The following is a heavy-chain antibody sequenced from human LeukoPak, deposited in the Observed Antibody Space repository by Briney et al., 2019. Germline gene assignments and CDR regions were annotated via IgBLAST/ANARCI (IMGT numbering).Heavy chain of an antibody. CDR1: GGTFSSYT. D-gene: IGHD3-22*01. Sequence: SVKVSCMASGGTFSSYTISWVRQAPGQGLEWMGRIIPILGIANYAQKFQGRVTITADKSTSTAYMELSSLRSEDTAVYYCARDRSSGYYSPGVYWGQGTLVTVSS. V-gene: IGHV1-69*04. J-gene: IGHJ4*02. CDR3: ARDRSSGYYSPGVY. CDR2: IIPILGIA.